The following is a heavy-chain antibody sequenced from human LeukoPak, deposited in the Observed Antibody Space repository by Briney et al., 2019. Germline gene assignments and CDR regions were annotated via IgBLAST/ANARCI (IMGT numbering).Heavy chain of an antibody. CDR3: ARDFCTNGVCSTAFDY. D-gene: IGHD2-8*01. J-gene: IGHJ4*02. Sequence: ASVKVSCKASGYTFTGYYMHWVRQAPGQGLEWIGWINPNSGGTNYAQKFQGRVTMTRDTSISTAYMELSRLRSDDTAVYYCARDFCTNGVCSTAFDYWGQGTLVTVSS. CDR2: INPNSGGT. CDR1: GYTFTGYY. V-gene: IGHV1-2*02.